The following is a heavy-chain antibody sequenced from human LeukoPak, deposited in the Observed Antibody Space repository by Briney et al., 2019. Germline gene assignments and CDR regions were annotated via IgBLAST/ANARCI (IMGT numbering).Heavy chain of an antibody. V-gene: IGHV4-59*01. CDR2: IYYSGST. CDR1: GGSISSYY. J-gene: IGHJ4*02. CDR3: ARAYFDY. Sequence: SETLSLTCTVAGGSISSYYWSWIRQPPGKGLEWIGYIYYSGSTNYNPSLKSRVTISVDTSKNQFSLKLSSVTAADTAVYYCARAYFDYWGQGTLVTVSS.